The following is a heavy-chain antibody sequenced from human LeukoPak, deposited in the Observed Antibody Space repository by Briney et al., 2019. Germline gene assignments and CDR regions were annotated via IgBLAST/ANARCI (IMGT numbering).Heavy chain of an antibody. CDR3: ARVVIAVYFGVGGNSRWFDP. D-gene: IGHD4-23*01. V-gene: IGHV4-34*01. J-gene: IGHJ5*02. Sequence: SETLSLTCAVYGGSFSDYYWSWIRQPPGKGLEWIGEIHPSGSINYNPSLKSRVTISVDRSKNQFSLKLSSVTAADTAVYYCARVVIAVYFGVGGNSRWFDPWGQGTLVTVSS. CDR1: GGSFSDYY. CDR2: IHPSGSI.